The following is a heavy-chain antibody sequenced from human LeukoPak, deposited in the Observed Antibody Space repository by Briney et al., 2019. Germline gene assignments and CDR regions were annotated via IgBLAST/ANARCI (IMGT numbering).Heavy chain of an antibody. V-gene: IGHV1-69*06. Sequence: EASVTVSCKASGGTFSSYAISWVRQAPGQGLEWMGGIIPIFGTANYAQKFQGRVTITADKSTSTAYMKLSSLRSEDTAVYYCARGSSGYPLRGYYYYMDVWGKGTTVTVSS. CDR1: GGTFSSYA. J-gene: IGHJ6*03. CDR3: ARGSSGYPLRGYYYYMDV. D-gene: IGHD3-22*01. CDR2: IIPIFGTA.